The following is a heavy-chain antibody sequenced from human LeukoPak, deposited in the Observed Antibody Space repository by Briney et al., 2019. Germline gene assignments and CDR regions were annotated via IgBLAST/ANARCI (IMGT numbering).Heavy chain of an antibody. J-gene: IGHJ4*02. Sequence: GGSLRLSCAASGFTFSSYSMNWVRQAPGKGLEWVSSISSSSSCIYYADSVKGRFTISRDNAKNSLYLQMNSLRAEDTAVYYCARDALYSSSSPYYFDYWGQGTLVTVSS. CDR3: ARDALYSSSSPYYFDY. CDR2: ISSSSSCI. CDR1: GFTFSSYS. V-gene: IGHV3-21*01. D-gene: IGHD6-6*01.